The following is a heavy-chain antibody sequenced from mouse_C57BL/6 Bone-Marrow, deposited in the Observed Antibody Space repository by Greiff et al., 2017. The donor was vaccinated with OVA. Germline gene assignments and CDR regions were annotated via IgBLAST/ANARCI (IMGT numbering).Heavy chain of an antibody. CDR1: GFTFNTYA. D-gene: IGHD1-1*01. CDR3: VRERGFITTVVAGPFDY. CDR2: IRSKSSNYAT. J-gene: IGHJ2*01. V-gene: IGHV10-3*01. Sequence: EVKLVESGGGLVQPKGSLKLSCAASGFTFNTYAMHWVRQAPGKGLEWVARIRSKSSNYATYYADSVKDRFTISRDDSQSMLYLQMNNLKTEDTAMYYCVRERGFITTVVAGPFDYWGQGTTLTVSS.